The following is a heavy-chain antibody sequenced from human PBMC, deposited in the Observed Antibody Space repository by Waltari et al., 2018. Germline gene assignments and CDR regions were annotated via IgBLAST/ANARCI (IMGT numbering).Heavy chain of an antibody. J-gene: IGHJ4*02. CDR3: ARDRIWKYVFDY. D-gene: IGHD1-7*01. CDR1: GFRFRSHA. V-gene: IGHV3-30*04. Sequence: QVQLVESGGGVVQPGRSLRLSCAASGFRFRSHAMHWVRQAPGKGLEWVELISYDVSNEDYANSGQGRFTISRDNSKNTLYLQIDSLRTEDTAVYYCARDRIWKYVFDYWGQGTLVTVSS. CDR2: ISYDVSNE.